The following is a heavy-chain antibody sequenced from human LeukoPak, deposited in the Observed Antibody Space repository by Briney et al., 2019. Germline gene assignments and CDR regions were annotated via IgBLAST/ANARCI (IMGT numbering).Heavy chain of an antibody. CDR3: AKETLIVVVPAAMFDP. D-gene: IGHD2-2*01. J-gene: IGHJ5*02. Sequence: PGGSLRLSCAASGFTFSSYAMSWVRPAPGKGLEWVSAISGSGGSTYYADSVKGRFTISRDNSKNTLYLQMNSLRAEDTAVYYCAKETLIVVVPAAMFDPWGQGTLVTVSS. CDR2: ISGSGGST. CDR1: GFTFSSYA. V-gene: IGHV3-23*01.